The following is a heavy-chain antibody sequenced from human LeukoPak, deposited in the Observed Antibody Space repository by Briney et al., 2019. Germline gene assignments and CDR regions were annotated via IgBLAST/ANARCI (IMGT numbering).Heavy chain of an antibody. CDR3: ARGSSETYINWFDR. CDR1: GYTFTNYY. J-gene: IGHJ5*02. V-gene: IGHV1-46*01. Sequence: ASVKVSCKASGYTFTNYYIHWVRQVPGQGLEWMGLINPSGGTTSYAQNFQGRVTMTRDTSTSTVYMELSSLRSEDTAMYYCARGSSETYINWFDRWGQGTLVTVSS. D-gene: IGHD1-26*01. CDR2: INPSGGTT.